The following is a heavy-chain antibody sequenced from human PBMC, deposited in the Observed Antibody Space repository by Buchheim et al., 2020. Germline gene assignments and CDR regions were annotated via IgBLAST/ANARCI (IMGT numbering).Heavy chain of an antibody. J-gene: IGHJ6*02. Sequence: QVQLQESGPGLVKPSQTLSLTCSVSGGSISSGGYYWSWIRQHPGKGLEWIGYIYYSGSTYYNPSLKSRVTLSVAPSKNQFSLKLSSVTAADTAVYYCAGRLYCSSTSCYSGGYYGMDVWGQGTT. V-gene: IGHV4-31*03. CDR3: AGRLYCSSTSCYSGGYYGMDV. CDR1: GGSISSGGYY. D-gene: IGHD2-2*02. CDR2: IYYSGST.